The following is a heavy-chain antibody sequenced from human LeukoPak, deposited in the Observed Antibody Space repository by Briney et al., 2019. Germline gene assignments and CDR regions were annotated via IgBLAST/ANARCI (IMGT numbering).Heavy chain of an antibody. CDR1: GFTFSSYW. CDR3: ARITAFPSWGVSYYYYMDV. Sequence: GGSLRLSCAASGFTFSSYWMSWVRQAPGKGLEWVANIKQDGSEKYYVDSVKGRFTISRDNAKNSLYLQMNSLRAEDTAVYYCARITAFPSWGVSYYYYMDVWGKGTTVTVSS. CDR2: IKQDGSEK. V-gene: IGHV3-7*01. D-gene: IGHD3-10*01. J-gene: IGHJ6*03.